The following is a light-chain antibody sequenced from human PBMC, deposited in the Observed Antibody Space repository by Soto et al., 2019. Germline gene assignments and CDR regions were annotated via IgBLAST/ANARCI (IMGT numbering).Light chain of an antibody. CDR1: QSISTW. Sequence: DIQMTQSPSTLSACVGDRVTITCRASQSISTWLAWYQQKPGKAPKLLISDGSSLESGVPSRFSGSGSGTEFTLTISSLQPDDFAAYYCQQYNSYSLTFGQGTKVHIK. V-gene: IGKV1-5*01. J-gene: IGKJ1*01. CDR2: DGS. CDR3: QQYNSYSLT.